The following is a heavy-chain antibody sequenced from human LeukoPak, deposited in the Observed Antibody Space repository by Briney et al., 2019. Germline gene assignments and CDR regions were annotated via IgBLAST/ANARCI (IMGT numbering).Heavy chain of an antibody. Sequence: SLKISRKGSGYCFTNYMIGLVRPMLGKLLSWMGIIYPVDSDTRYSPSFQGQVAITADKSISTAYLQWSSLKASDTAMYYCARPAYYDSSGYFDYWGQGTLVTVSS. V-gene: IGHV5-51*01. D-gene: IGHD3-22*01. J-gene: IGHJ4*02. CDR1: GYCFTNYM. CDR3: ARPAYYDSSGYFDY. CDR2: IYPVDSDT.